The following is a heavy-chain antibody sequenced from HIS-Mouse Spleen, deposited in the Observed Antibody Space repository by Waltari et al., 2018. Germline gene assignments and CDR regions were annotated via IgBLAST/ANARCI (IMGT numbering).Heavy chain of an antibody. CDR1: GGPIRRRSSY. J-gene: IGHJ2*01. D-gene: IGHD6-13*01. Sequence: QLQLQESGPGLVKPSETLSPTCPVSGGPIRRRSSYWGWIRQPPGKGLEWIGSIYYSGSTYYNPSLKSRVTISVDTSKNQFSLKLSSVTAADTAVYYCAREIPYSSSWYDWYFDLWGRGTLVTVSS. CDR2: IYYSGST. CDR3: AREIPYSSSWYDWYFDL. V-gene: IGHV4-39*07.